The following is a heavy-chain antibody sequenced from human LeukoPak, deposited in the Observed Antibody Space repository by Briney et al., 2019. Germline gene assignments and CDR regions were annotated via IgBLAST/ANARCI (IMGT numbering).Heavy chain of an antibody. V-gene: IGHV4-31*03. J-gene: IGHJ5*02. CDR3: ARDLQDSGSYPTWFDP. D-gene: IGHD1-26*01. CDR2: INYRGST. CDR1: GASITSGAFY. Sequence: PSQTLSLTCTVFGASITSGAFYWSWIRQPPGKGLEFIGYINYRGSTYYNPSLDSRLSISVDTSKNQFSLTLASVTAADTAIYYCARDLQDSGSYPTWFDPWGQGILVYVSS.